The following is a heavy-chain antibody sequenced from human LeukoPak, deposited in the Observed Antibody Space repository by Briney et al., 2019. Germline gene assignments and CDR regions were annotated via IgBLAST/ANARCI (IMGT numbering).Heavy chain of an antibody. CDR2: IWYDGSDK. CDR1: GFIFSTYG. D-gene: IGHD3-10*01. V-gene: IGHV3-33*01. CDR3: VRASGPFDI. Sequence: GRSLRLSCAASGFIFSTYGMHWVRQAPGKWPEWVAVIWYDGSDKYYADSVKGRFTISRDNSKNTLFLQMNNLRAEDTAVYYCVRASGPFDIWGQGTMVTVSS. J-gene: IGHJ3*02.